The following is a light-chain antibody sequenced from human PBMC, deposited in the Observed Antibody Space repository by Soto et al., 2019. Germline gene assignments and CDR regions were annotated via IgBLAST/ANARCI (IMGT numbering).Light chain of an antibody. CDR3: SSYTSSSTRV. Sequence: QSALTQPAPVSGSPGQSITISCTGTSSDVGGYNYLSWYQHHPGKAPKLMIYDVSDRPSGVSNRFSGSKSGNTASLTISGLQTEDEADYYCSSYTSSSTRVFGTGTKVAVL. V-gene: IGLV2-14*03. J-gene: IGLJ1*01. CDR1: SSDVGGYNY. CDR2: DVS.